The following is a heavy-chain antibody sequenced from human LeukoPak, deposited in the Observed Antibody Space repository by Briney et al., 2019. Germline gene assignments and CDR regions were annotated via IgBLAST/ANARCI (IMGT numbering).Heavy chain of an antibody. Sequence: ASVKVSCKASGYTFTSYYMHWVRQAPGQGLEWMGIFNPSGGSTSYAQKFQGRVTITADESTSTAYMELSSLRSEDTAVYYCARGPLDIEWELLPAFDIWGQGTMVTVSS. CDR2: FNPSGGST. V-gene: IGHV1-46*01. D-gene: IGHD1-26*01. J-gene: IGHJ3*02. CDR1: GYTFTSYY. CDR3: ARGPLDIEWELLPAFDI.